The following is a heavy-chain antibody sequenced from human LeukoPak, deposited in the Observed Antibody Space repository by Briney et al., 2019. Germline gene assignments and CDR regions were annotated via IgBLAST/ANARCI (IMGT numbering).Heavy chain of an antibody. D-gene: IGHD3-9*01. CDR2: ISSSGSTI. CDR1: GFTFSSYE. V-gene: IGHV3-48*03. Sequence: GGSLRLSCAASGFTFSSYEMNWVRQAPGKGLEWVSYISSSGSTIYYADSVKGRFTISRDNAKNSLYLQMNSLRAEDTAVYYCAKDKRYFDWTPLDYWGQGTLVTVSS. CDR3: AKDKRYFDWTPLDY. J-gene: IGHJ4*02.